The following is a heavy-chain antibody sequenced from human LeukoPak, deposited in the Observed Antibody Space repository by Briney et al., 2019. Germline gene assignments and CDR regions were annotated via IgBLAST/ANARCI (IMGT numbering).Heavy chain of an antibody. J-gene: IGHJ3*02. CDR3: AREDSGNTDDSLDI. CDR1: GGSIDTYNYY. V-gene: IGHV4-39*07. CDR2: IYFDGST. D-gene: IGHD1-26*01. Sequence: SETLSLTCTISGGSIDTYNYYWGWIRQPPGKGLEWIGSIYFDGSTYYNPSLKSRVTISLHTSNNQFSLKLRSVTTADTAVYYCAREDSGNTDDSLDIWGQGTMVTVSS.